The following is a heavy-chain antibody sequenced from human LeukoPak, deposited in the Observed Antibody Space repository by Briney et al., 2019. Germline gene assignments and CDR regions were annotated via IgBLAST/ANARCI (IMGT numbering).Heavy chain of an antibody. J-gene: IGHJ4*02. V-gene: IGHV4-59*08. CDR1: GGSMSSYY. D-gene: IGHD1-20*01. CDR2: TYDSGST. Sequence: SETLSLTCTVSGGSMSSYYWSWIRQPPGKGLEWIGYTYDSGSTNYNPSLKSQVTISIDTSKNQFSLKLSSVTATDTALYYCARHQGSNWISPIDYWGQGTLVTVSS. CDR3: ARHQGSNWISPIDY.